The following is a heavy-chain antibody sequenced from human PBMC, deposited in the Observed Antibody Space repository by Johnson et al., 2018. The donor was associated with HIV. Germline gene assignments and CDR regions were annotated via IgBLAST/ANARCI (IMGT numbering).Heavy chain of an antibody. Sequence: EVQLVESGGGLVQPGGSLRLSCVASGFTFDDYGMSLVRQAPGKGLEWVSLISGSTGRTNYADSVKGRLTISRDNSKNTLYLQMNNLRPEDTALYYCARRLWFRNLYDAFDIWGQGTMVTVSS. J-gene: IGHJ3*02. V-gene: IGHV3-23*04. CDR3: ARRLWFRNLYDAFDI. CDR1: GFTFDDYG. CDR2: ISGSTGRT. D-gene: IGHD3-10*01.